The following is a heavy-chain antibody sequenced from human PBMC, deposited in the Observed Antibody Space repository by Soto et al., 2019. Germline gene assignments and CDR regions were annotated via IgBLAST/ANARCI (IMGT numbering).Heavy chain of an antibody. V-gene: IGHV3-23*01. D-gene: IGHD6-25*01. J-gene: IGHJ3*01. CDR2: ISNSGGST. CDR3: AKDLRQQRLPSS. Sequence: PGGSMRLSCAASGFTFSSYAMSWVRQAPGKGLEWVSAISNSGGSTYYADSVKGRFTISRDNSKNTLYLQMNSLRAEDTAVYYCAKDLRQQRLPSSWGQGTMVTVS. CDR1: GFTFSSYA.